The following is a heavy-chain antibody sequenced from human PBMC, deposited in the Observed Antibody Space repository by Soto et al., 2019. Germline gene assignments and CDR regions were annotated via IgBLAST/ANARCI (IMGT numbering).Heavy chain of an antibody. D-gene: IGHD1-26*01. Sequence: QVQRLQSGAEVQKRGSSGNVSCKASGGTFSRYSINLVRQSPGQGIEWMGGIIPIVGTANYAQKFQGRVTITAAESTSTAYMELSSLRSEDTAVYYCARDGGRHSGGIDYWGQGTLVTVSS. V-gene: IGHV1-69*01. CDR2: IIPIVGTA. CDR1: GGTFSRYS. J-gene: IGHJ4*02. CDR3: ARDGGRHSGGIDY.